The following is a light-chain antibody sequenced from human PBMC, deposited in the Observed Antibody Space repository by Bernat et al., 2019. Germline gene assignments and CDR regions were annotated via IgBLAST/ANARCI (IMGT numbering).Light chain of an antibody. CDR2: GAS. J-gene: IGKJ4*01. Sequence: EMVMTQSPATLSVSPGERATLSCRASQFVSSNLAWYQQKPGQAPRLLIYGASTRATGIPARFSGTGSRTEFTLTISSLQSEDFAVYYCQHYNNWPFSFGGGTKVEIK. V-gene: IGKV3-15*01. CDR3: QHYNNWPFS. CDR1: QFVSSN.